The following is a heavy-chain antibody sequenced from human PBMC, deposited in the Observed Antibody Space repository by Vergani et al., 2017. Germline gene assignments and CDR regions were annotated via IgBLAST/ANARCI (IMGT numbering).Heavy chain of an antibody. CDR1: GYTFTSYG. CDR3: ASKLPTTVTIYYYYGMDV. CDR2: ISAYNGNT. V-gene: IGHV1-18*04. D-gene: IGHD4-17*01. Sequence: QVQLVQSGAEVKKPGASVKVSCKASGYTFTSYGISWVRQAPGQGLEWMGWISAYNGNTNYAQKLQGRVTMTTDTSTSTAYMELRSLRSEDTAVYYCASKLPTTVTIYYYYGMDVWGQGTTVTVSS. J-gene: IGHJ6*02.